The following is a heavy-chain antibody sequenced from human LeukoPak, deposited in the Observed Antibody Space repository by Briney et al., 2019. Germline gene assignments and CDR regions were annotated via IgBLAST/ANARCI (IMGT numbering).Heavy chain of an antibody. D-gene: IGHD3-3*01. CDR3: AKDGLFGAVTPYYYYYMDV. CDR1: GFTFDDYA. J-gene: IGHJ6*03. V-gene: IGHV3-43D*04. Sequence: GGSLRLSCAASGFTFDDYAMHWVRQAPGKGLEWVSLISWDGGSTYYAGSVKGRFTISRDNSKNSLYLQMNSLRAEDTALYYCAKDGLFGAVTPYYYYYMDVWGKGTTVTVSS. CDR2: ISWDGGST.